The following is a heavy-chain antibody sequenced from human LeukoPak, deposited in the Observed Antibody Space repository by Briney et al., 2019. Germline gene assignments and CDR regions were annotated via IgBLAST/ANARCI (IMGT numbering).Heavy chain of an antibody. V-gene: IGHV3-53*01. CDR1: GFTFSSYW. CDR2: IYSGGST. J-gene: IGHJ4*02. Sequence: PGGSLRLSCAASGFTFSSYWMHWVRQAPGKGLEWVSVIYSGGSTYYADSVKGRFTISRDNSKNTVYLQMNSVRAEDTAMYYCVRDNSNPHWGQGTLVTVSS. CDR3: VRDNSNPH. D-gene: IGHD4-11*01.